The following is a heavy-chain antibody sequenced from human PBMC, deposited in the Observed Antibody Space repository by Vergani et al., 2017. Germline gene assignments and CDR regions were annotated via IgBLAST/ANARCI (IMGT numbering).Heavy chain of an antibody. V-gene: IGHV3-74*03. CDR3: ARARCIETCYMSNWLDS. CDR1: GVSFNSYW. J-gene: IGHJ5*01. CDR2: IKSDGSIT. Sequence: DVHLAESGGGFFQPGGSLRLSCSASGVSFNSYWMHWVRQVPGKGLLWVSRIKSDGSITAYADSVKGRFTISRDNAQNTLYLQMNSLSVEDTGVYYCARARCIETCYMSNWLDSWGQGTLVTVSS. D-gene: IGHD3-9*01.